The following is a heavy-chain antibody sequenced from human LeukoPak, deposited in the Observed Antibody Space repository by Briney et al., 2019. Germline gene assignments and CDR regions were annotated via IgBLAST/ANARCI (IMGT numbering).Heavy chain of an antibody. CDR1: GFTFSSFS. D-gene: IGHD6-13*01. CDR2: ISSGSSYT. Sequence: GGSLRLSCAASGFTFSSFSMNWVRQGPGKGLEWVSSISSGSSYTYYGDSVKGRFTISRDNTKKSLYLQMSSLRAEDTAVYYCARDDQGSSWYLGHSDAFDIWGQGTMVTVSS. J-gene: IGHJ3*02. CDR3: ARDDQGSSWYLGHSDAFDI. V-gene: IGHV3-21*01.